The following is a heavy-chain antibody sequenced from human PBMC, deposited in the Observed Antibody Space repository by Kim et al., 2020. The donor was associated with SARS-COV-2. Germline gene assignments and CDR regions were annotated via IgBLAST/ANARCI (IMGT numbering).Heavy chain of an antibody. V-gene: IGHV3-48*02. CDR1: RFTFSSYS. Sequence: GGSLRLSCAASRFTFSSYSMNWVRQAPGKGLEWVSYISSTSETIFYADSVKGRFTISRDNAKNSLYLQMNSLRDEDTAIYYCARDKNEYSGFDVWGQGTT. CDR3: ARDKNEYSGFDV. J-gene: IGHJ6*02. CDR2: ISSTSETI. D-gene: IGHD1-1*01.